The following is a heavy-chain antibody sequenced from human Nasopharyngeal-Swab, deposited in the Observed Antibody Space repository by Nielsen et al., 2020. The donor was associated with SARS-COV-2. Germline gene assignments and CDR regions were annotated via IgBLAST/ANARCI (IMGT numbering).Heavy chain of an antibody. Sequence: RQHPGKGQEWVGRIKSKTDGGTADYAAPVKSRFTISRDDSKNTLYLQMNSLKTEDTAVYYCTTRVEYYDFWSGYYRDYYGMDVWGQGTTVTVSS. J-gene: IGHJ6*02. V-gene: IGHV3-15*01. CDR3: TTRVEYYDFWSGYYRDYYGMDV. D-gene: IGHD3-3*01. CDR2: IKSKTDGGTA.